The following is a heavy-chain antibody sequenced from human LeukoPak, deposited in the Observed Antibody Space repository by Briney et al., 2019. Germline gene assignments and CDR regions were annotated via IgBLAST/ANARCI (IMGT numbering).Heavy chain of an antibody. J-gene: IGHJ4*02. CDR2: ISASGGST. CDR3: ARQQLVRGGFDY. CDR1: GFTFSSSA. V-gene: IGHV3-23*01. Sequence: PGGSLRLSCAASGFTFSSSAMSWVRQVPGKGLEWVSGISASGGSTSYADSVRGRFTISRDNSKNTLYLQMNSLRAEDTAVYYCARQQLVRGGFDYWGQGTLVTVSS. D-gene: IGHD6-13*01.